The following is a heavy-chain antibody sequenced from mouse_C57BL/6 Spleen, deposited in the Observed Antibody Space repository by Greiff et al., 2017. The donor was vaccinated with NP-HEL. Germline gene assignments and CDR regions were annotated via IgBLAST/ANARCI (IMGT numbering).Heavy chain of an antibody. J-gene: IGHJ4*01. Sequence: EVQVVESGGGLVQPGGSLSLSCAASGFTFTDYYMSWVRQPPGKALEWLGFIRNKANGYTTEYSASVKGRFTISRDNSQSILYLQMNALRAEDSATYYCAAQATGAMDYWGQGTSVTVSS. CDR1: GFTFTDYY. D-gene: IGHD3-2*02. CDR2: IRNKANGYTT. CDR3: AAQATGAMDY. V-gene: IGHV7-3*01.